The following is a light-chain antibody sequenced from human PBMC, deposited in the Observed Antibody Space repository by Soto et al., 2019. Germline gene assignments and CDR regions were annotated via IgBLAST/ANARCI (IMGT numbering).Light chain of an antibody. CDR2: RNN. CDR1: SSNIGSKY. J-gene: IGLJ3*02. CDR3: AAWDDSLSGPGV. V-gene: IGLV1-47*01. Sequence: QSVLTQPPSASGTPGQRVTISCSGSSSNIGSKYVYWYQQLPGTAPKLLIYRNNQRPSGVPDRFSGSKSGTSASLAISGLRSEDEADYYCAAWDDSLSGPGVFGGGTKVTVL.